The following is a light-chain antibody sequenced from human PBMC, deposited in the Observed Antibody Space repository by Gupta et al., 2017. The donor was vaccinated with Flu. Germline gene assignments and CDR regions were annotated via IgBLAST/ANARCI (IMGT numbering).Light chain of an antibody. CDR3: SSYAGSNTYV. CDR1: SSVVGGDNY. J-gene: IGLJ1*01. Sequence: SVTISCTGTSSVVGGDNYVSWYQQHPAHAHRLMIYEVSRRAAGVTGRFSGSKAGNTASLTVSGPQAEDDDDYYCSSYAGSNTYVFGSGTKVTVL. V-gene: IGLV2-8*01. CDR2: EVS.